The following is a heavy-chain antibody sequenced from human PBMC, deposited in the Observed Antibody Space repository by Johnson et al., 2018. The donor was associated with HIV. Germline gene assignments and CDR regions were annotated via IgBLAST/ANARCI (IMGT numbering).Heavy chain of an antibody. V-gene: IGHV3-66*01. CDR3: ARSATGTTADAFDI. CDR1: GFTVSSNY. J-gene: IGHJ3*02. Sequence: VQVVESGGGLVQPGGSLRLSCAASGFTVSSNYMSWVRQAPGKGLEWVSVIYSGDSTYYADSVKGRFTISRDNSKNTLYLQMNSLRAEDTAVYYCARSATGTTADAFDIWGQGTMVTVSS. CDR2: IYSGDST. D-gene: IGHD1-7*01.